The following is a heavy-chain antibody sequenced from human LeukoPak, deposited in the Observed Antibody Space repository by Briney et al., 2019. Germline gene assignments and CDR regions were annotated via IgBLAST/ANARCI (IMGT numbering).Heavy chain of an antibody. CDR2: ISAYNGNT. CDR3: ARAPSLLNWFDP. Sequence: ASVKVSCKASGYTFTSYGISWVRQAPGQGLEWMGWISAYNGNTNYAQKLQGRVTMTTDTSTSTAYMELRSLRSEDTAVYYCARAPSLLNWFDPWGQGTLVTVSS. J-gene: IGHJ5*02. V-gene: IGHV1-18*01. CDR1: GYTFTSYG.